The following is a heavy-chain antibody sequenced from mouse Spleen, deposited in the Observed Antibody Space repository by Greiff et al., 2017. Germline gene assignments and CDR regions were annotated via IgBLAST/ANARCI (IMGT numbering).Heavy chain of an antibody. CDR2: ISDGGSYT. Sequence: EVMLVESGGGLVKPGGSLKLSCAASGFTFSSYAMSWVRQTPEKRLEWVATISDGGSYTYYPDNVKGRFTISRDNAKNNLYLQMSHLKSEDTAMYYCARDQGHFSWYFDVWGTGTTVTVSS. D-gene: IGHD3-2*02. J-gene: IGHJ1*03. CDR3: ARDQGHFSWYFDV. V-gene: IGHV5-4*01. CDR1: GFTFSSYA.